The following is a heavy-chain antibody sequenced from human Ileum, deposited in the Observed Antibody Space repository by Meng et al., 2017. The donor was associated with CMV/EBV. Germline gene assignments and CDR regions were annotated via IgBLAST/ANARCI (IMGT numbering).Heavy chain of an antibody. V-gene: IGHV3-11*01. CDR2: ISGSGHSI. D-gene: IGHD5-18*01. Sequence: LSLSCAASGSPFSDNYRSWIRQDQGKGLQWVAYISGSGHSIQYADSVKGRITVSRDNDKNSVFLQMDSLRAEDTAVYYCARQQLWLDYWGQGTLVTVSS. CDR1: GSPFSDNY. J-gene: IGHJ4*02. CDR3: ARQQLWLDY.